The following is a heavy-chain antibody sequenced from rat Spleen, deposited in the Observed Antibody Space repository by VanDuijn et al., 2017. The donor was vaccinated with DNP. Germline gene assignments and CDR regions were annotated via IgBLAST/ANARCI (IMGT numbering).Heavy chain of an antibody. CDR1: GFTFSAYY. Sequence: EVQLVESGGGLVQPGRSLKLSCAASGFTFSAYYMAWVRQAPAKGLEWVAYIGSPAYAPYYTDSVKGRFAISRDNAKSTLYLQMNSLRSEDMATYYCARPDDWGQGVMVTVSS. J-gene: IGHJ2*01. V-gene: IGHV5-22*01. CDR3: ARPDD. CDR2: IGSPAYAP.